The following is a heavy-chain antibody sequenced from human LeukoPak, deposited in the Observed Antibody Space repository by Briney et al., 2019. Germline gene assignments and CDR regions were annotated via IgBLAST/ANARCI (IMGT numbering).Heavy chain of an antibody. V-gene: IGHV1-2*02. CDR1: GYTFTGYY. J-gene: IGHJ4*02. CDR2: INPNSGDT. Sequence: ASVKVSCKASGYTFTGYYMHWVRQAPGQGLEWMGWINPNSGDTNYAQKFQGRVTMTRDTSISTAYMDLIRLRSDDTAVYFCAPMIKAFFDYWGQGTLVTVSS. CDR3: APMIKAFFDY. D-gene: IGHD3-16*01.